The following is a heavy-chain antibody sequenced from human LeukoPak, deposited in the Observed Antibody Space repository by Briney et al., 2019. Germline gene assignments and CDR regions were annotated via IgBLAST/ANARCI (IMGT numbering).Heavy chain of an antibody. J-gene: IGHJ4*02. CDR1: GYTFTGYY. CDR2: INPNSGGT. V-gene: IGHV1-2*02. CDR3: ARGGLYYYDSSGQYDY. Sequence: ASVKVSCKASGYTFTGYYMHWVRQAPGQGLEWMGWINPNSGGTNYAQKFQGRVTMTRDTSISTAYMELSRLRSDDTAVYYCARGGLYYYDSSGQYDYWGQGTLVTVSS. D-gene: IGHD3-22*01.